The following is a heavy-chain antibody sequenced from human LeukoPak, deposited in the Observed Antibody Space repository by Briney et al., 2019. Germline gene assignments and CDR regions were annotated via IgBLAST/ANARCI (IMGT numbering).Heavy chain of an antibody. CDR2: IIPIFGTA. CDR3: ARAGYTSGWYTDY. J-gene: IGHJ4*02. Sequence: SVKVSCEASGGTFSSYAISWVRQAPGQGLEWMGGIIPIFGTANYAQKFQGRVTITTAESTRTAYMELSSLTSEDTAVYYCARAGYTSGWYTDYWGQGTLVTVSS. CDR1: GGTFSSYA. D-gene: IGHD6-19*01. V-gene: IGHV1-69*05.